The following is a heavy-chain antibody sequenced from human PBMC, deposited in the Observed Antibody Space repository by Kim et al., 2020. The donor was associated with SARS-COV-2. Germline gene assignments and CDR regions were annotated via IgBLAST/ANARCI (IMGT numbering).Heavy chain of an antibody. Sequence: SETLSLTCTVSGGSISSGGYYWSWIRQHPGKGLEWIGYIYYSGSTYYNPSLKSRVTISVDTSKNQFSLKLSSVTAADTAVYYCAREDVPYYYGMDVWGQGTTVTVSS. CDR3: AREDVPYYYGMDV. V-gene: IGHV4-31*03. J-gene: IGHJ6*02. CDR1: GGSISSGGYY. CDR2: IYYSGST.